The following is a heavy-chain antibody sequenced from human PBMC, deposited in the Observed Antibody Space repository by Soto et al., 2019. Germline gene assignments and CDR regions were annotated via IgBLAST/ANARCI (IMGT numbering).Heavy chain of an antibody. Sequence: PSETLSLTCTVSGASISSGAYYWSWIRQHPGKGLEWIGYMYYSGITHYTPSLKSRITISVDTSKNQVSLTLSSVIAADTAVYYCARSFGYESSGWYGYWGQGTLVTV. CDR3: ARSFGYESSGWYGY. CDR1: GASISSGAYY. V-gene: IGHV4-30-4*08. CDR2: MYYSGIT. J-gene: IGHJ4*02. D-gene: IGHD6-19*01.